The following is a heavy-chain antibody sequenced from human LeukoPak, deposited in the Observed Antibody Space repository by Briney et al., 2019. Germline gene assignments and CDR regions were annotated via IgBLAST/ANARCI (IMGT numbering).Heavy chain of an antibody. V-gene: IGHV3-21*01. J-gene: IGHJ5*02. CDR3: TRDAFYYANDP. CDR2: IGSGGIYI. D-gene: IGHD3-10*01. Sequence: GGSLRLSCAASGFTFSTYTMNWVRQAPGKGLEWASSIGSGGIYIYYADSVKGRFTISRDNARNSLYLQINSLRADDTAVYYCTRDAFYYANDPWGQGTLVTVSS. CDR1: GFTFSTYT.